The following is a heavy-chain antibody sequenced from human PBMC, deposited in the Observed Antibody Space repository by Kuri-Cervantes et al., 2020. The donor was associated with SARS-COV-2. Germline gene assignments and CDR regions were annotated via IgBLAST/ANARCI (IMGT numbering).Heavy chain of an antibody. CDR1: GYTFSAYF. Sequence: ASVKVSCKASGYTFSAYFLHWVRQAPGQGLEWMGWISAYNGNTNYAQKLQGRVTMTTDTSTSTAYMELRSLRSDDTAVYYCARGRFNWNDGSYYFDYWGQGTLVTVSS. D-gene: IGHD1-1*01. V-gene: IGHV1-18*04. J-gene: IGHJ4*02. CDR3: ARGRFNWNDGSYYFDY. CDR2: ISAYNGNT.